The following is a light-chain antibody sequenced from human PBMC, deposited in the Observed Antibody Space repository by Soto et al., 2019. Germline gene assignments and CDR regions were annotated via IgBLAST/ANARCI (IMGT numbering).Light chain of an antibody. V-gene: IGLV1-44*01. J-gene: IGLJ2*01. CDR1: SSNIGSNT. CDR3: AAWDGSLNGVV. Sequence: QSVLTQPPSASGTPGQRITISGSGSSSNIGSNTVNWYLHLPGTAPKLLIYYNNQRPSGVPDRFSGSKSGTSASLAISGLQSEDEADYYCAAWDGSLNGVVFGGGTKVTVL. CDR2: YNN.